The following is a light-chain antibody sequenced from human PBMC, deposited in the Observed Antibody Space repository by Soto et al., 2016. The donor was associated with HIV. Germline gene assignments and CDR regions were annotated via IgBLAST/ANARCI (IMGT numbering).Light chain of an antibody. CDR2: KAS. CDR3: QQLNRFPLT. J-gene: IGKJ4*01. Sequence: DIQMTQSPPTLSASVGDRVTITCRASQSISSWLAWYQQKPGKAPKLLIYKASSLESGVPSRFSGSGSGTEFTLTISSLQPDDFATYYCQQLNRFPLTFGGGTKVEIK. V-gene: IGKV1-5*03. CDR1: QSISSW.